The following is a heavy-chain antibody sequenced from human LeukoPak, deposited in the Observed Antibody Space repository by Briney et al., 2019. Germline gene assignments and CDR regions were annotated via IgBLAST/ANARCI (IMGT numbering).Heavy chain of an antibody. CDR1: GYTLTGYY. J-gene: IGHJ1*01. D-gene: IGHD2-2*01. CDR3: ARDRYCSSTSCDAEYFQH. Sequence: ASLNVSCKASGYTLTGYYIHWVRQAPGQGLEWRGWINPNSGGTNYAQKFQGRVTMTRDTSISTAYMELSRLRSDDTAVYYCARDRYCSSTSCDAEYFQHWGQGTLVTLSS. V-gene: IGHV1-2*02. CDR2: INPNSGGT.